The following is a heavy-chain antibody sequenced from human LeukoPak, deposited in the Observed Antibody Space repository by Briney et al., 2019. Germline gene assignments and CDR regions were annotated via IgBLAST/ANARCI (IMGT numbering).Heavy chain of an antibody. CDR2: IYPGDSDT. J-gene: IGHJ3*02. Sequence: GESLKISCKGSGYSFTSYWIGWVRQMPGKGLEWMGIIYPGDSDTRYSPSFQGQVTISADKSISTAYLQWSSLKASDTAMYYCARGIFGVVIISGPFDIWGRGTMVTVSS. V-gene: IGHV5-51*01. CDR3: ARGIFGVVIISGPFDI. CDR1: GYSFTSYW. D-gene: IGHD3-3*01.